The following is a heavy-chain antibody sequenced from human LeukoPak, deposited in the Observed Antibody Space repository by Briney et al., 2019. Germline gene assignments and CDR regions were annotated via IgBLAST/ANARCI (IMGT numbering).Heavy chain of an antibody. V-gene: IGHV1-3*01. Sequence: ASVKVSCKASGYTFTSYAMHWVRQAPRHRLEWMGWINAGNGNTKYSQKFQDRVTITRDTSASTAYMELSSLRSEDTAVYYCACSVTTQFQGDYWGQGTLVTVSS. CDR2: INAGNGNT. CDR3: ACSVTTQFQGDY. J-gene: IGHJ4*02. D-gene: IGHD4-17*01. CDR1: GYTFTSYA.